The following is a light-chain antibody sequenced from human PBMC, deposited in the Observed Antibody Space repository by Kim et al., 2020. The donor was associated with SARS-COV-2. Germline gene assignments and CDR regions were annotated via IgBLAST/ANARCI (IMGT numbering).Light chain of an antibody. Sequence: LSQGERATLACRASQTVNRNYLAWYQQKPGQAPRLLMYGASSRATGIPDRVSGSGSGTDFTLTISRLEPEDFAVYYCQQYGTSPYTFGQGTKLEI. CDR1: QTVNRNY. V-gene: IGKV3-20*01. J-gene: IGKJ2*01. CDR2: GAS. CDR3: QQYGTSPYT.